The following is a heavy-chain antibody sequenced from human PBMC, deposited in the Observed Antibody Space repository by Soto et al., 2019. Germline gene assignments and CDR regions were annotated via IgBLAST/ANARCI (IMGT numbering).Heavy chain of an antibody. CDR1: GGSFSDYY. V-gene: IGHV4-34*02. D-gene: IGHD1-26*01. Sequence: QVQLQQRGAGLLKPSETLSLTCAVLGGSFSDYYWTWIRQPPGKGLEWIGEINHSGSTSYNPSLKSRLTLSVDTSTKEFSLILSSVTAADTAAYHCVRGRAFMSRVAFDIWGQGTMVNVSS. CDR3: VRGRAFMSRVAFDI. CDR2: INHSGST. J-gene: IGHJ3*02.